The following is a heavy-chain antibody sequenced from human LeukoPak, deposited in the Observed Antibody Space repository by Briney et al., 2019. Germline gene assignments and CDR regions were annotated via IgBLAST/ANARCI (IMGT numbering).Heavy chain of an antibody. D-gene: IGHD6-19*01. CDR3: AKLSGWYFLSGWFDP. CDR1: GFTFSSYA. J-gene: IGHJ5*02. Sequence: PGRSLRLSCAASGFTFSSYAMHWVRQAPGKGLEWVAVISYDGSNKYYADSVKGRFTISRDNSKNTLYLQMNSPRAEDTAVYYCAKLSGWYFLSGWFDPWGQGTLVTVSS. V-gene: IGHV3-30-3*02. CDR2: ISYDGSNK.